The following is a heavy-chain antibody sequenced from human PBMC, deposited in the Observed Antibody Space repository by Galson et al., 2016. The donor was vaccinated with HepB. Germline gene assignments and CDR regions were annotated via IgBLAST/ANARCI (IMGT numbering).Heavy chain of an antibody. Sequence: SLRLSCAASGFTFSTYVMSWVRQAPGKGLEWVSALSGNGDHAFYADSVKGRFTISRDNSKDTLYLQMNSLRVEDTALYYCAKVGGRGDYWGHGTLVTVSS. CDR2: LSGNGDHA. V-gene: IGHV3-23*01. J-gene: IGHJ4*01. CDR1: GFTFSTYV. CDR3: AKVGGRGDY. D-gene: IGHD4-23*01.